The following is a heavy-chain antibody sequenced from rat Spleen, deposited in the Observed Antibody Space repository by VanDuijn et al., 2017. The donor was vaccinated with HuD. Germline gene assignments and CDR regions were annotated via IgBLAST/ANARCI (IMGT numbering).Heavy chain of an antibody. Sequence: EVQLVESGGGFVRHGRSLKLSCAASGFTFSNYDMAWVRQAPRKGLEWVASISPSGGSTYYRDSVKGRFTVSRDNAKSTLYLQMDSLRSEDTATYYCARHPDYSNYFDYWGQGVMVTVSS. D-gene: IGHD1-1*01. CDR3: ARHPDYSNYFDY. J-gene: IGHJ2*01. V-gene: IGHV5-25*01. CDR2: ISPSGGST. CDR1: GFTFSNYD.